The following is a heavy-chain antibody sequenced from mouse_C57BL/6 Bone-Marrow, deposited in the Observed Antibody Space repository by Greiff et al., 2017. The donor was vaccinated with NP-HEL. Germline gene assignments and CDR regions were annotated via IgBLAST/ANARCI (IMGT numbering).Heavy chain of an antibody. V-gene: IGHV2-6*01. J-gene: IGHJ3*01. CDR3: ARLGGWFAY. CDR1: GFSLTSYV. CDR2: IWGVGST. Sequence: VQVVESGPGLVAPSQSLSITCTVSGFSLTSYVVNWVRQSPGKGLEWLGVIWGVGSTNYNSALKSRLSISKDNSKSQVFLKMNSLQTDDTAMYYCARLGGWFAYWGQGTLVTVSA.